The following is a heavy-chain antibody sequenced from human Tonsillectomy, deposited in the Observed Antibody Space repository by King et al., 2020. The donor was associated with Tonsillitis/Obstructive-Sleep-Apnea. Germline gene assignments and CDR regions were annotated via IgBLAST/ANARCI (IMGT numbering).Heavy chain of an antibody. D-gene: IGHD3-3*01. CDR3: ARAVLDWSGYWDY. CDR2: IYDSGST. J-gene: IGHJ4*02. V-gene: IGHV4-59*01. Sequence: QLQESGPGLVKPSETLSLTCTVSGGSISSYYWSWIRQPPGKGLEWIGYIYDSGSTNYNPSLKSRVTISIDTSKNQFSLKLSSVTAADTAVYHCARAVLDWSGYWDYWGQGTLVTVSS. CDR1: GGSISSYY.